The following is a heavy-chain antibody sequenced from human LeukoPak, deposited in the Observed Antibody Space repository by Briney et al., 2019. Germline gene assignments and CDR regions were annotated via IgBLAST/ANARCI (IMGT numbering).Heavy chain of an antibody. CDR2: ISYDGSNK. D-gene: IGHD2-15*01. CDR3: AREGGYCSGGSCYSYYYYGMDV. V-gene: IGHV3-30-3*01. J-gene: IGHJ6*02. Sequence: GGSLRLSCAASGLSFSSHWMSWVRQAPGKGLEWVAVISYDGSNKYYADSVKGRFTISRDNSKNTLYLQMNSLRAEDTAVYYCAREGGYCSGGSCYSYYYYGMDVWGQGTTVTVSS. CDR1: GLSFSSHW.